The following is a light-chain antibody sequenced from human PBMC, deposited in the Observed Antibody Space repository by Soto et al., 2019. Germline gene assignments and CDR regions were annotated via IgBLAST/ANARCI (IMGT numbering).Light chain of an antibody. J-gene: IGLJ1*01. CDR1: SSDVGGYNY. V-gene: IGLV2-14*01. CDR2: DVS. CDR3: SSYTSSSTLLYV. Sequence: QSALTQPASVSGSPGQSITISCTGTSSDVGGYNYVSWYQQHPGKAPKLMIYDVSNRPSGVSNRFSGSKSGNTASLTISGLQAEDDADYYASSYTSSSTLLYVFGTGTKVTVL.